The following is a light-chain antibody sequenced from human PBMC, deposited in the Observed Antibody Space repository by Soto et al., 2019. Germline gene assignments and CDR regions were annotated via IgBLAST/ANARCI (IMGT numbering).Light chain of an antibody. J-gene: IGLJ1*01. V-gene: IGLV2-8*01. Sequence: QSALTQPPSASGSPGQSVTISCTGTSSDIGGYNYVSWSQQHPGKAPKLIIYEVFKRPSGVPDRFSGSKSGNTASLTVSRLQAEDEADYDCGSYAGSSNFDVFGTGTKLTVL. CDR3: GSYAGSSNFDV. CDR2: EVF. CDR1: SSDIGGYNY.